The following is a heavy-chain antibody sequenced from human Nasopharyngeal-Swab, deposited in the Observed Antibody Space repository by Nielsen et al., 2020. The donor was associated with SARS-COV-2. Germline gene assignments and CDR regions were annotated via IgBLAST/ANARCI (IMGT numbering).Heavy chain of an antibody. Sequence: ASVKVSCKASGYTFTRYYMHWVRQAPGQGLEWMGIINPSGGNTTYAQKFQGRVTMTRDTSTSTVYMALSSLRSDDTAMFYCARDFLVTMLRGDYYFFAMDVWGQGTTVTVSS. V-gene: IGHV1-46*01. D-gene: IGHD3-10*01. CDR3: ARDFLVTMLRGDYYFFAMDV. CDR1: GYTFTRYY. CDR2: INPSGGNT. J-gene: IGHJ6*02.